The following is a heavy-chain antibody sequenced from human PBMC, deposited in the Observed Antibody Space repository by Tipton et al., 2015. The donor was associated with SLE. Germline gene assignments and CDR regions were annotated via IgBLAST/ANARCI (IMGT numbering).Heavy chain of an antibody. CDR2: IYYSGTT. J-gene: IGHJ4*02. CDR3: ARSPGIYDSSGYYPYYFDY. CDR1: GGSIISNGYY. D-gene: IGHD3-22*01. V-gene: IGHV4-31*03. Sequence: TLSLTCTVSGGSIISNGYYWSWIRQHPGKGLEWIGYIYYSGTTYYNPSLKSRLTISVDTSKNQFSLKLSSVTAADTAVYYCARSPGIYDSSGYYPYYFDYWGQGTLVTVSS.